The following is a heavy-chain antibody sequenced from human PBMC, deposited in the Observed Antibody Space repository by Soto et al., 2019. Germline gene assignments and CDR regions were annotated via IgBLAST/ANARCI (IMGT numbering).Heavy chain of an antibody. CDR3: AREVCGGSFDY. CDR1: GGSISSGDYY. V-gene: IGHV4-30-4*01. CDR2: IYYSGST. Sequence: QVQLQESGPGLVKPSPTLSLTCTVSGGSISSGDYYWSWIRQPPGTGLEGIGYIYYSGSTYSNPSRKSRVTISLDTSKNQFSLKLSSVTAEDTAVYYCAREVCGGSFDYWGQGALVTVSS. D-gene: IGHD1-26*01. J-gene: IGHJ4*02.